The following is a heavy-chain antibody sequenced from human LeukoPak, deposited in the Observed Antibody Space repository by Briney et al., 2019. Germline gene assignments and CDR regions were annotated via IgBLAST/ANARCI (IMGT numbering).Heavy chain of an antibody. V-gene: IGHV7-4-1*02. CDR2: INTNTGNP. CDR3: ARSSWVQQSSDF. J-gene: IGHJ4*02. CDR1: GGTFSSYA. Sequence: GASVKVSCKASGGTFSSYAISWVRQAPGQGLEWMGWINTNTGNPTYAQGFTGRFVFSLDTSVTTTYLQISSLKAEDTAVYYCARSSWVQQSSDFWGQGTLVTVSS. D-gene: IGHD6-13*01.